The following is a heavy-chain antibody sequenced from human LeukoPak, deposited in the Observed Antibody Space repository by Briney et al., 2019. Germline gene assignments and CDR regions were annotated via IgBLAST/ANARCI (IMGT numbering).Heavy chain of an antibody. V-gene: IGHV4-38-2*02. Sequence: SETLSLACTVSGYSISSGYYWGWIRQPPGKGLEWIGSGSTYYNPSLKSRVTISVDTSKNQFSLKLSSVTAADTAVYYCARQTFGVLYFDSWGQGTLAIVSS. CDR3: ARQTFGVLYFDS. CDR1: GYSISSGYY. J-gene: IGHJ4*02. CDR2: SGST. D-gene: IGHD3-10*01.